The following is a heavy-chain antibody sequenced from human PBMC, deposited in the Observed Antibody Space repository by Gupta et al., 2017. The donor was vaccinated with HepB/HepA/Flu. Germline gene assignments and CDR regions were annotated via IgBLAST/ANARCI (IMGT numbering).Heavy chain of an antibody. CDR2: ISYDGSNK. V-gene: IGHV3-30*18. D-gene: IGHD2-15*01. CDR3: AKDREEVVVAATYFDY. J-gene: IGHJ4*02. Sequence: QVQLVESGGGVVQPGRSLRLSCAASGFPFSSYGMHWVRQAPGKGLEWVAVISYDGSNKYYADSVKGRFTISRDNSKNTLYLQMNSLRAEDTAVYYCAKDREEVVVAATYFDYWGQGTLVTVSS. CDR1: GFPFSSYG.